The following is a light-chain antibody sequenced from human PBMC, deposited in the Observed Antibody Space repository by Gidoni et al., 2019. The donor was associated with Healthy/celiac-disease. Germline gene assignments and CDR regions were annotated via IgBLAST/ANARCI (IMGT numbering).Light chain of an antibody. V-gene: IGKV1-33*01. CDR3: QQYDNLSLT. J-gene: IGKJ4*01. CDR2: DAS. CDR1: QDISNY. Sequence: TQVTQSPSSLSASVGDRLTITCQSRQDISNYLKWYQQKPGKAPPLLIYDASNLETGVPSRCSGSGSGTDFTFTISSLQPEDIATYYCQQYDNLSLTFGGGTKVEIK.